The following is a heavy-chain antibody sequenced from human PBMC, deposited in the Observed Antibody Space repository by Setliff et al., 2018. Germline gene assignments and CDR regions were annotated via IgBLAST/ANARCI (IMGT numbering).Heavy chain of an antibody. Sequence: SETLSLTCAVYGGPFSSYYWSWIRQPPGKGLEWIGEINHSGSTNYNPSLKSRVTISVDTSKNQFSLKLSSVTAADTAVYYCAGSLGGFDYWGQGTLVTVSS. D-gene: IGHD3-16*01. CDR1: GGPFSSYY. CDR3: AGSLGGFDY. J-gene: IGHJ4*02. CDR2: INHSGST. V-gene: IGHV4-34*01.